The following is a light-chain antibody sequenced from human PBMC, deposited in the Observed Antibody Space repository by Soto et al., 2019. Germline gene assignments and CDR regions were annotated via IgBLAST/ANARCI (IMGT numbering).Light chain of an antibody. CDR1: QSVSSN. CDR2: AAS. V-gene: IGKV3-15*01. J-gene: IGKJ1*01. CDR3: HQYHNWPWT. Sequence: EIVLTQSPGTLSLSPGERATLSCRASQSVSSNLAWYQQKPGQVPRLLIYAASTRATGIPARFSGSGSETEFTLTISSLQSEDFAVYYCHQYHNWPWTFGQGTKVDIK.